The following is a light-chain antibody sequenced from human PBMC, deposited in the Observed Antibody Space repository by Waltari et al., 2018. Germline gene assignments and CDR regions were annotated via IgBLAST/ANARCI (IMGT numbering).Light chain of an antibody. J-gene: IGKJ1*01. CDR3: QKYVSLPAT. V-gene: IGKV3-20*01. Sequence: EIVLTQSPGTLSLSPGEGATLPCRASQSVSRSLAWYQQKPGQPPRLLIYAASTRATGIPDRFSGSGSGTDFSLTISRLEPEDFAVYYCQKYVSLPATFGQRTTVEIK. CDR1: QSVSRS. CDR2: AAS.